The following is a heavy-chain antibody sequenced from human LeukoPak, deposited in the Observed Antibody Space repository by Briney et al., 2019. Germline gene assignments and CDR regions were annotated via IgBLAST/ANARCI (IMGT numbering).Heavy chain of an antibody. Sequence: PGGSLRLPCAASGFSFNNYAMVWVRQTPGKGLEWVSVLNGNTNYADSVKGRFTISRDNSKNTLYLQMNSLRDEDTAVYYCAKTAGWPYYFDYWGQGTLVTVSS. J-gene: IGHJ4*02. V-gene: IGHV3-23*01. CDR1: GFSFNNYA. CDR2: LNGNT. D-gene: IGHD5-24*01. CDR3: AKTAGWPYYFDY.